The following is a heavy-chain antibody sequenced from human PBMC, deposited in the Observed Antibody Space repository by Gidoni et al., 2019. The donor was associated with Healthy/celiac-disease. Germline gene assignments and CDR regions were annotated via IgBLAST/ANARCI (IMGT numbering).Heavy chain of an antibody. V-gene: IGHV1-18*01. J-gene: IGHJ1*01. D-gene: IGHD3-9*01. Sequence: QVQLVQSGAEVKKHGASVKVSCNASGYTFTSYGISWVRQAPGQGLEWMGWISAYNSNTNYAQKLQGRVTMTTDTSTSTAYMELRSLSSDDTAVYYCASGYLHYDILTGFQHWGQGTLVTVSS. CDR3: ASGYLHYDILTGFQH. CDR2: ISAYNSNT. CDR1: GYTFTSYG.